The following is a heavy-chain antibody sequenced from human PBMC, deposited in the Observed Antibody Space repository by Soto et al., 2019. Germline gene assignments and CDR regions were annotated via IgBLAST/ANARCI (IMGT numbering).Heavy chain of an antibody. V-gene: IGHV2-5*02. CDR1: GFSLDTSGVG. CDR2: IYWDDDK. Sequence: QITLKESGPTLVKPTQTLTLTCTFSGFSLDTSGVGVAWIRQPPGKALEWLTLIYWDDDKRYSPSLRSRLTTPKXTXVNRVVLTMTNMDPVDTATYYCSHMESRVASYGLDVWGQGTTVTVSS. CDR3: SHMESRVASYGLDV. J-gene: IGHJ6*02. D-gene: IGHD3-3*01.